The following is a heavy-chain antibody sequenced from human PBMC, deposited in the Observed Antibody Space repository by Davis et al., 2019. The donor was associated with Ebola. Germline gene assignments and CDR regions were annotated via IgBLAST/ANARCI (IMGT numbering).Heavy chain of an antibody. V-gene: IGHV3-23*01. CDR1: GFTFSTYA. J-gene: IGHJ5*02. CDR2: IRSSGAST. CDR3: ARENVYNWFDP. Sequence: GESLKISCATSGFTFSTYAMTWVRQAPGKGLEWVSSIRSSGASTDYADSVRGRFTISRDNAKNSLYLQMNSLRAEDTAVYYCARENVYNWFDPWGQGTLVTVSS.